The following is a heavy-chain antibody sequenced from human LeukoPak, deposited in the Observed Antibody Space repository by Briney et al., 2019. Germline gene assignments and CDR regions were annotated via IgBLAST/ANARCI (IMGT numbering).Heavy chain of an antibody. V-gene: IGHV4-61*02. D-gene: IGHD3-3*01. CDR3: ASSGGYYLNAFDI. J-gene: IGHJ3*02. CDR1: GGSLSSGSYY. Sequence: SETLSLTCTVSGGSLSSGSYYWSWIRQPAGKGLEWIGRIYTSGSTNYNPSLKSRVTISVDTSKNQFSLKLSSVTAADTAVYYCASSGGYYLNAFDIWGQGTMVTVSS. CDR2: IYTSGST.